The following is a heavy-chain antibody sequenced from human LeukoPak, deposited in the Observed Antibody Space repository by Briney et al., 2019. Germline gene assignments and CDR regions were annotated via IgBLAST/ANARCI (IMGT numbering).Heavy chain of an antibody. J-gene: IGHJ4*02. CDR1: GFTFSRYW. CDR2: IKQDGSEK. Sequence: GGSLRLSCAASGFTFSRYWMTWVRQAPGKGLEWVANIKQDGSEKYYVDSVKGRFTIFRDNSKSTLTLQMNSLRAEDTAVYYCASIVVVTATRPDYWGQGTLVTVSS. V-gene: IGHV3-7*01. D-gene: IGHD2-21*02. CDR3: ASIVVVTATRPDY.